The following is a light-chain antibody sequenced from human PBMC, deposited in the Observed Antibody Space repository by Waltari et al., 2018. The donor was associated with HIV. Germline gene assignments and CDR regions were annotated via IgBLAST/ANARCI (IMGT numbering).Light chain of an antibody. CDR2: EDR. J-gene: IGLJ2*01. Sequence: SYELTQPPSVSVSAGQTASITCSGDQLGAKYAGWYQEKQGQSPGLVIYEDRRRPSVSPVRFSGSNSGNTAPLTLSGTQSVDEADYYCQAWDSSTVVFGGGTKLTVL. V-gene: IGLV3-1*01. CDR3: QAWDSSTVV. CDR1: QLGAKY.